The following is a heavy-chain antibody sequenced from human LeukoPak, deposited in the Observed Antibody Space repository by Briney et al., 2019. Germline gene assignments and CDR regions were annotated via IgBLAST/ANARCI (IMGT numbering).Heavy chain of an antibody. J-gene: IGHJ4*02. CDR1: GYXXXXXG. D-gene: IGHD6-19*01. CDR3: ARDRAGSAWYTTFDY. Sequence: ASVTVSRKASGYXXXXXGIXXVXXXPGXXXXXMXXXSTXIGNTNYAETLQGRCTMTTDTYTSRVYMDLRSLRSDDPAVYYCARDRAGSAWYTTFDYWGQGTLVTVSS. V-gene: IGHV1-18*01. CDR2: XSTXIGNT.